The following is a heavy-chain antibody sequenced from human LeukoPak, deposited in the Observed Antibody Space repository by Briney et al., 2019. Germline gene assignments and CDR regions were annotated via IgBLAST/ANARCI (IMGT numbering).Heavy chain of an antibody. CDR2: ISDSGGST. CDR1: GFTFSSYA. J-gene: IGHJ4*02. Sequence: GGSLRLSCAASGFTFSSYAVGWVRQAPGKGLAWVSAISDSGGSTQYADSVKGRFTISRDNSKNTLYLQMNSLRAEDTAVYYCAKGGQQPPWFDYWGQGTLVTVSS. D-gene: IGHD6-13*01. CDR3: AKGGQQPPWFDY. V-gene: IGHV3-23*01.